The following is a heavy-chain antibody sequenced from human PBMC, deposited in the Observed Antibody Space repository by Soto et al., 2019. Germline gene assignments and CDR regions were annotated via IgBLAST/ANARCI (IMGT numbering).Heavy chain of an antibody. CDR1: GGSFSGYY. D-gene: IGHD3-16*01. V-gene: IGHV4-34*01. J-gene: IGHJ5*02. CDR2: INHSGST. Sequence: PSETLFLTCAVYGGSFSGYYWSWIRQPPGKGLEWIGEINHSGSTNYNPSLKSRITISVDTSKNQFSLKLSSVTAADTAVYYCARERGENWFDPWGQGTLVTVSS. CDR3: ARERGENWFDP.